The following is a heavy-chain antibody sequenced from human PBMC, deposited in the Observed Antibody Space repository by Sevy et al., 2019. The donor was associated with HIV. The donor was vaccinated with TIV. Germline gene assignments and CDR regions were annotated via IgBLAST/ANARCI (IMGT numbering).Heavy chain of an antibody. J-gene: IGHJ4*02. CDR1: GFTFDDYA. V-gene: IGHV3-9*01. Sequence: GGSLRLSCAASGFTFDDYAMHWVRQAPGKGLEWVSGISWNSGSIGYADSVKGRFTISRDNAKNSLYLQMNSLRAEDTAVYYCARDPTKPYSSGLDSWGQGTLVTVSS. CDR2: ISWNSGSI. CDR3: ARDPTKPYSSGLDS. D-gene: IGHD6-19*01.